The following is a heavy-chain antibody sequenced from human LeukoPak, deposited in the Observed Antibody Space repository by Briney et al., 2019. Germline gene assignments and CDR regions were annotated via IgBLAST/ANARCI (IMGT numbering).Heavy chain of an antibody. V-gene: IGHV3-21*01. Sequence: GGAVRLSCAASGFTFSSYSMNWVRQAPGKGLEWVSSISSSSSYIYYAYSVKGRFTISRDNAKNSLYLQMNSLRAEDTAVYYCARDRNSGYDSSFDYWGQGTLVTVSS. CDR3: ARDRNSGYDSSFDY. CDR1: GFTFSSYS. J-gene: IGHJ4*02. D-gene: IGHD5-12*01. CDR2: ISSSSSYI.